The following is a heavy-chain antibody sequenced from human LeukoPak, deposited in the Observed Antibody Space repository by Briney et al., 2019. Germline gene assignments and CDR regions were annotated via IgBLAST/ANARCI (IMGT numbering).Heavy chain of an antibody. J-gene: IGHJ4*02. D-gene: IGHD3-22*01. Sequence: SCKASGYTFTSYYMHWVRQAPGKGLEWVAVISYDGSNKYYADSVKGRFTISRDNSKNTLYLQMNSLRAEDTAVYYCARGPMIVVDAEHTFDYWGQGTLVTVSS. CDR2: ISYDGSNK. V-gene: IGHV3-30-3*01. CDR3: ARGPMIVVDAEHTFDY. CDR1: GYTFTSYY.